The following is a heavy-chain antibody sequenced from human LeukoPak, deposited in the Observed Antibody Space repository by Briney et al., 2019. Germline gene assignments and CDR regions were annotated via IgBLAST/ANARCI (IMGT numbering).Heavy chain of an antibody. D-gene: IGHD1-26*01. CDR3: ARDGSNTLYYYYYMDV. J-gene: IGHJ6*03. CDR1: GFTFSSYA. V-gene: IGHV3-30-3*01. CDR2: ISYDGSNK. Sequence: GGSLRLSCAASGFTFSSYAMHWVRQAPGKGLEWVAVISYDGSNKYYADSVKGRFTISRDNSKNTLYLQMNSLRAEDTAVYYCARDGSNTLYYYYYMDVWGKGTTVTVSS.